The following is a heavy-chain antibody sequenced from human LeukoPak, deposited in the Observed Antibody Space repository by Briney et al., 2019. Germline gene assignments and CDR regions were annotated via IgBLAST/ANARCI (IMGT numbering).Heavy chain of an antibody. D-gene: IGHD3-3*01. CDR3: ARSDYDFWSGYLDY. J-gene: IGHJ4*02. CDR2: IYTSGST. V-gene: IGHV4-4*07. CDR1: GGSISSYY. Sequence: SETLSLACTVSGGSISSYYWSWIRQPAGKGLEWIGRIYTSGSTNYNPSLKSRVTMSVDTSKNQFSLKLSSVTAAATAVYYCARSDYDFWSGYLDYWGQGTLVTVSS.